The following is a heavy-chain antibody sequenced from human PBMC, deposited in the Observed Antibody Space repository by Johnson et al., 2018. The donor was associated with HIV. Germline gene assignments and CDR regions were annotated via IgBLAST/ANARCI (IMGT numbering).Heavy chain of an antibody. D-gene: IGHD1-7*01. Sequence: VQLVESGGGLVKPGESLILSCVASGFTFSDVWMTWVRQAPGRGLEWVGRIKSKPDGGTTDYAAPVKGRFTISRDDSENKLYLQMKSLKTEDTAVYYCTTDANWNYGQGAFDVWGQGTTVTVSS. J-gene: IGHJ3*01. CDR3: TTDANWNYGQGAFDV. V-gene: IGHV3-15*01. CDR2: IKSKPDGGTT. CDR1: GFTFSDVW.